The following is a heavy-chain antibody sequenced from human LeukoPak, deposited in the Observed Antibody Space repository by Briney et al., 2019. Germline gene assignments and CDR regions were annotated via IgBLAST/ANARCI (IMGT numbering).Heavy chain of an antibody. J-gene: IGHJ6*03. Sequence: SETLSLTCTVSGGSISSYYWSWIRQPAGKGLEWIGRIYTSGSTNYNPSLKSRVTMSVDTSKNQFSLKLSSVAAADTAVYYCARDRGDILTGYYNGGYYYYMDVWGKGTTVTISS. D-gene: IGHD3-9*01. CDR1: GGSISSYY. CDR3: ARDRGDILTGYYNGGYYYYMDV. CDR2: IYTSGST. V-gene: IGHV4-4*07.